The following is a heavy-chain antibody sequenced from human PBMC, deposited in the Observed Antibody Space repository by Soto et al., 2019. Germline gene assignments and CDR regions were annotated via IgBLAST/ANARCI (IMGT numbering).Heavy chain of an antibody. V-gene: IGHV1-69*05. CDR2: IMPIFGRP. D-gene: IGHD6-19*01. J-gene: IGHJ6*02. Sequence: QVQLVQSGAEVKKPGSSVKVSCKASGGTFSSYAFSWVRQAPGQGLEWLGGIMPIFGRPDYAQKFRDRDTITPDGSTSTAHMALTSPRSEDTGSYYSAGWLKEAGISGNDYDAMDVWGQGTTVTVSS. CDR1: GGTFSSYA. CDR3: AGWLKEAGISGNDYDAMDV.